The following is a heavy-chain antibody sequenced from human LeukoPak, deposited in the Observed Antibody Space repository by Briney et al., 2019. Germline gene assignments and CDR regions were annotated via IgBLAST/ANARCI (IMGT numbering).Heavy chain of an antibody. CDR3: TRNVIAVAGHFDY. CDR1: GGTFSSYA. CDR2: IIPILGIA. J-gene: IGHJ4*02. Sequence: ASVKVSCKASGGTFSSYAISWVRQAPGQGLEWMGRIIPILGIANYAQKFQGRVTITADKSTSTAYMELSNLRSEDTAVYYCTRNVIAVAGHFDYWGQGTLVTVSS. V-gene: IGHV1-69*04. D-gene: IGHD6-19*01.